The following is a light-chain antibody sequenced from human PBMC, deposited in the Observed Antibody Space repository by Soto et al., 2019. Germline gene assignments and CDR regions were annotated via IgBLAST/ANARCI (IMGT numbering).Light chain of an antibody. Sequence: ETRLTHSPATLSASPGERVTLSCRATQSVTYNLAWYQQKPGQAPRLLIYGASTRATGIPARFSGSGSGTEFTLTISSLQSEDFAVYYCHHYNNWPRTFGQGTKVDIK. J-gene: IGKJ1*01. CDR2: GAS. V-gene: IGKV3-15*01. CDR1: QSVTYN. CDR3: HHYNNWPRT.